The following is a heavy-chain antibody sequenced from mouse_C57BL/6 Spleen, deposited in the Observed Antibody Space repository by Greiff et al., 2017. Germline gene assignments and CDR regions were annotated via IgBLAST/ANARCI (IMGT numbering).Heavy chain of an antibody. CDR3: AREEGGYAVDY. D-gene: IGHD2-2*01. CDR2: ISYDGSN. V-gene: IGHV3-6*01. J-gene: IGHJ2*01. Sequence: DVQLQESGPGLVKPSQSLSLTCSVTGYSITSGYYWNWIRQFPGNKLEWMGYISYDGSNNYNPSLKNRISITRDTSKNQFFLKLNSVTTEDTATYYCAREEGGYAVDYWGQGTTLTVSS. CDR1: GYSITSGYY.